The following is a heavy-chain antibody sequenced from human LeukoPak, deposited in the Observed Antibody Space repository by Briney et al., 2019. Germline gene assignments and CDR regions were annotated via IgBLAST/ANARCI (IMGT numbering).Heavy chain of an antibody. J-gene: IGHJ4*02. V-gene: IGHV4-59*01. CDR1: SGSISGYY. D-gene: IGHD6-19*01. CDR3: ARSGHGSGWGRFDY. Sequence: PSETLSLTCTVSSGSISGYYWGWIRQPPGGTLEYIGHIYYTGKPDYNPSLKSRVTMSVDTSKNQFSLRLSSVTAADTAVYYCARSGHGSGWGRFDYWGQGILVTVSS. CDR2: IYYTGKP.